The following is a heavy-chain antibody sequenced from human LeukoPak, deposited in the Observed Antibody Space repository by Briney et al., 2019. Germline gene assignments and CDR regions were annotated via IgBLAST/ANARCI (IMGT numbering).Heavy chain of an antibody. CDR1: GGSISSYY. Sequence: PSETLSLTCTVSGGSISSYYWTWIRQPPGKGPEWIGYISYSGSTDYNPSLKSRVTISVDTSKNQFSLKLNSVTAADTAVYYCARSGYSYVNYWGQGTLVTVSS. D-gene: IGHD5-18*01. CDR3: ARSGYSYVNY. CDR2: ISYSGST. J-gene: IGHJ4*02. V-gene: IGHV4-59*08.